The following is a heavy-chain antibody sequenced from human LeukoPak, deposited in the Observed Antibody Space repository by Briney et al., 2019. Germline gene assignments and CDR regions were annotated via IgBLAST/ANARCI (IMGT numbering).Heavy chain of an antibody. V-gene: IGHV3-74*01. Sequence: GGSLRLSCAASGFTFSSYWMHWVRQAPGKGLVWVSRINSDGSSTSYADSVKGRFTISRDNAKNTLYLQMNSLRAEDTAVYYCAKPSATRNTMYYFDYWGQGTLVTVSS. CDR3: AKPSATRNTMYYFDY. J-gene: IGHJ4*02. D-gene: IGHD5-24*01. CDR1: GFTFSSYW. CDR2: INSDGSST.